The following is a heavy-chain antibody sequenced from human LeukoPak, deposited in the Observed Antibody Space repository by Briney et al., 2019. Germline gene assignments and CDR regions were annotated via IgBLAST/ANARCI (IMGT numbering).Heavy chain of an antibody. CDR1: GYSFTGYY. V-gene: IGHV1-2*02. CDR2: ISPTSGGT. CDR3: ARDHEHSYDY. J-gene: IGHJ4*02. Sequence: ASVKVSCKASGYSFTGYYMHWVRQAPGQGLEWMGWISPTSGGTNYAQKFQGRVTMTRDTSISTAYMELSRLRSDGTAVYYCARDHEHSYDYWGQGTLVTVSS.